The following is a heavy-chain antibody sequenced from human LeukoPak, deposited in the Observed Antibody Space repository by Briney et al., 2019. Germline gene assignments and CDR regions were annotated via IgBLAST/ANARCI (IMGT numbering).Heavy chain of an antibody. D-gene: IGHD4-17*01. CDR2: INWNGGRT. CDR1: GFTFTNAW. Sequence: GGSLRRSCAASGFTFTNAWMTWVRQAPGKGLEWVSGINWNGGRTGYADSVKGRFTISRDNAKNSLYLQMNSLRAEDTALYYCARDYDYGDYPGYWGQGTLVTVSS. J-gene: IGHJ4*02. V-gene: IGHV3-20*04. CDR3: ARDYDYGDYPGY.